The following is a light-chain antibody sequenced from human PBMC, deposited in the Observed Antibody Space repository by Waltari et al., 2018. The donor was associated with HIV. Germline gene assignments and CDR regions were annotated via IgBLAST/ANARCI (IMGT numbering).Light chain of an antibody. J-gene: IGLJ1*01. Sequence: VTISCARSSGSIASNHVQWYQQRPGSAPTPVIFEDYQRPSGVPDRFSGSIDSSSNSASLTISELKTEDEADYYCQSYDSTNPCIFGTGTRVTVL. CDR3: QSYDSTNPCI. CDR2: EDY. V-gene: IGLV6-57*03. CDR1: SGSIASNH.